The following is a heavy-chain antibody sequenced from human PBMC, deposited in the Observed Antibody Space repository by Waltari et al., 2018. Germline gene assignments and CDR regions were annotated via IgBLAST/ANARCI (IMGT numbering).Heavy chain of an antibody. V-gene: IGHV3-30*18. CDR3: AKWDSKGEAFDI. J-gene: IGHJ3*02. Sequence: QVQLVESGGGVVQPGRSLRLSCAASGFTFSSYGMHWVRQAPGKGLEWVAVIWYDGSNKYYADSLKGRFTISRDNSKNTLYLQMNSLRAEDTAMYYCAKWDSKGEAFDIWGQGTMVTVSS. D-gene: IGHD3-16*01. CDR2: IWYDGSNK. CDR1: GFTFSSYG.